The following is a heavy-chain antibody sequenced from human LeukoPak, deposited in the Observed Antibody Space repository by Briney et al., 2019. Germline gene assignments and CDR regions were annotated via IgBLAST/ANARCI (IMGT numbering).Heavy chain of an antibody. CDR1: GGSIRSYC. CDR3: ARGRGETMTWYDAFDI. V-gene: IGHV4-59*01. CDR2: IYYSGST. Sequence: SETLSLTCTVSGGSIRSYCWSCIRQPPGKGLEWIGYIYYSGSTNYNPSLKSRVTISVDTSKNQFSLKLSSVTAADTAVYYCARGRGETMTWYDAFDIWGQGTMVTVSS. D-gene: IGHD3-22*01. J-gene: IGHJ3*02.